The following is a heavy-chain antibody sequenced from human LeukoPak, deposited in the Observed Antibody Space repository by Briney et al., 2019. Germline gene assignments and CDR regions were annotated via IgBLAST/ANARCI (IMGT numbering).Heavy chain of an antibody. CDR2: IYTSGST. CDR3: ARTPTGYSSSWYGLYYYYGMDV. V-gene: IGHV4-4*07. D-gene: IGHD6-13*01. J-gene: IGHJ6*02. CDR1: GGSISSYY. Sequence: SETLSLTCTVSGGSISSYYWSWIRQPAGKGLEWIGRIYTSGSTNYNPSLKSQVTMSVDTSKNQLSLKLSSVTAADTAVYYCARTPTGYSSSWYGLYYYYGMDVWGQGTTVTVSS.